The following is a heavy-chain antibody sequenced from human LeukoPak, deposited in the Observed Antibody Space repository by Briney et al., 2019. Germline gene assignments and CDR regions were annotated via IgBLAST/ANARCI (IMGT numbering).Heavy chain of an antibody. CDR2: IYTSGST. CDR1: GGSISSYY. D-gene: IGHD3-10*01. V-gene: IGHV4-4*07. J-gene: IGHJ5*02. CDR3: ARAPGPRRYGSGSYYTGGSCFDP. Sequence: SETLSLTCTVSGGSISSYYWSWIRQPAGKGLEWVGRIYTSGSTNYNPSLKSRVTISVDTSKNQFSLKLSSVTAADTAVYYCARAPGPRRYGSGSYYTGGSCFDPWGQGTLVTVSS.